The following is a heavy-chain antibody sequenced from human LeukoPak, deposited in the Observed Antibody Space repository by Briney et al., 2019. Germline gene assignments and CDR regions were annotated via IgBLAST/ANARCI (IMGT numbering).Heavy chain of an antibody. V-gene: IGHV4-59*01. Sequence: PSETLSLTCTFSGGSISSYYWSWIRQPPGKGLEWIGYIYYSGSTNYNPSLKSRVTISVDTSKNQFSLKLSSVTAADTAVYYCARRRSGHDAFDIWGQGTMVTVSS. CDR3: ARRRSGHDAFDI. CDR1: GGSISSYY. CDR2: IYYSGST. D-gene: IGHD3-3*01. J-gene: IGHJ3*02.